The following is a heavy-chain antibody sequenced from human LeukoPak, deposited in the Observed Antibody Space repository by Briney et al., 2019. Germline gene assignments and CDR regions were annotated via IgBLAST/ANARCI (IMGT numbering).Heavy chain of an antibody. CDR3: TRYRINYRDYFDY. J-gene: IGHJ4*02. Sequence: GGSLRLSCTASGFTFGDYAMSWFRQAPGKGLEWVGFIRSKAYGGTTEYAASVKGRFTISRDDSKSIAYLQMNSLKTEDTAVYYCTRYRINYRDYFDYWGQGTLVTVSS. CDR2: IRSKAYGGTT. D-gene: IGHD1-14*01. CDR1: GFTFGDYA. V-gene: IGHV3-49*03.